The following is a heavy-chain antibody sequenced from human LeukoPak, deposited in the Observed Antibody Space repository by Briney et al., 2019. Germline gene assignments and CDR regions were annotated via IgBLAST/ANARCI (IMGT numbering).Heavy chain of an antibody. J-gene: IGHJ4*02. CDR3: ARDSSYVPHHLAY. Sequence: SETLSLTCTGSGDSISSGDYYWSWIRHPPGKGLEWIGRVDTSGDTNYHPPLKSRATISLDTSKNQFSLKLSSVTAADTAVYYCARDSSYVPHHLAYWGQGTLVTVSS. D-gene: IGHD1-14*01. V-gene: IGHV4-61*02. CDR2: VDTSGDT. CDR1: GDSISSGDYY.